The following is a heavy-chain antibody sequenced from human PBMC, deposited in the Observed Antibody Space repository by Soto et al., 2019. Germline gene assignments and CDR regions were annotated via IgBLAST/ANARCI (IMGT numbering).Heavy chain of an antibody. CDR2: INPNSVGT. V-gene: IGHV1-2*02. Sequence: ASVKVSCKASGYTFSDYYIHWVRQAPGQGLEWMGWINPNSVGTNFAQNFQGRVTMTRDTSISTAYMEVSRLRSDVTAVYYCVRDRVRPLCRDAGSCYPNWFDPWGQGTLVTVSS. J-gene: IGHJ5*02. CDR3: VRDRVRPLCRDAGSCYPNWFDP. CDR1: GYTFSDYY. D-gene: IGHD2-15*01.